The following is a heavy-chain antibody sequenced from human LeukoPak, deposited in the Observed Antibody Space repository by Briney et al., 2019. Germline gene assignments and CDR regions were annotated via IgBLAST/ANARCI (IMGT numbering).Heavy chain of an antibody. V-gene: IGHV5-51*01. J-gene: IGHJ4*02. CDR3: ARGYCSVGNCYPGFEY. D-gene: IGHD2-15*01. CDR1: GYSFTSYW. Sequence: GESLKISCKGSGYSFTSYWIGWVRQMPGKGLEWMGIISPGDSDTRYSPSFQGQVTISADKSISTAYLQWSSLKASDTAIYYCARGYCSVGNCYPGFEYWGQGTLVTVSS. CDR2: ISPGDSDT.